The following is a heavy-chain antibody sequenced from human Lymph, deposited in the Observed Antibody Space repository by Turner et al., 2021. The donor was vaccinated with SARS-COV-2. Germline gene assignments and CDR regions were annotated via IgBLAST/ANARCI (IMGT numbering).Heavy chain of an antibody. D-gene: IGHD1-26*01. J-gene: IGHJ5*02. CDR3: AIQIVVASIDPPWFDP. CDR2: IYYRGST. V-gene: IGHV4-59*08. Sequence: QVQLQESGPGMVKPSETLSLTCTVSGDSISSYYWSWRRQPPGKGLESIGYIYYRGSTNYNPALKRRVTISVVTSKNSVTAADTSVYYCAIQIVVASIDPPWFDPWGQGTLVTVSS. CDR1: GDSISSYY.